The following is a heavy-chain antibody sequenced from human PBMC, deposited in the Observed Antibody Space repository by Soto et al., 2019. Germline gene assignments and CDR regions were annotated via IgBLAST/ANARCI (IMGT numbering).Heavy chain of an antibody. CDR3: AKGATSSNSFDF. V-gene: IGHV3-15*07. Sequence: EVQLVESGGGLVKPGESLRLSCAASGFNFNYAWMNWVRQAPGKGLEWVGRIKSKVDDGTADYGTLVDGRFTISRDDSKNIVVLQMTSLKTEDTALYYCAKGATSSNSFDFWGQGTLVTVSS. CDR1: GFNFNYAW. D-gene: IGHD1-26*01. J-gene: IGHJ4*02. CDR2: IKSKVDDGTA.